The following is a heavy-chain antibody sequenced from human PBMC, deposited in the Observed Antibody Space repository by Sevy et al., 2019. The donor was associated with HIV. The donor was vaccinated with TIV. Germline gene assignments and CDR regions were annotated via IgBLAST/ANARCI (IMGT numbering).Heavy chain of an antibody. CDR2: ISSNGGST. V-gene: IGHV3-64D*06. D-gene: IGHD6-6*01. CDR1: GFTFSSYA. CDR3: VKGVSSRDFDY. Sequence: GGSLRLSCSASGFTFSSYAMHWVRQAPGKGLEYVSAISSNGGSTYYAHSVKGRFTISRDNSKNTLYLQMSSLRAEDTAVYYCVKGVSSRDFDYWGQGTLVTVSS. J-gene: IGHJ4*02.